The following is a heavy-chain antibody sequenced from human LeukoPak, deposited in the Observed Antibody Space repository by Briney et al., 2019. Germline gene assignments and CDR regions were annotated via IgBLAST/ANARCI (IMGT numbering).Heavy chain of an antibody. Sequence: SETLSLTCAVYGGSFSGYYWSWIRQPPGKGLEWIGEINHSGSTNYNPSLKSRVTISVDTSKNQFSLKLSSVTAADTAVYYCARQMDDYGDYTDGFQYNWFDPWGQGTLVTVSS. V-gene: IGHV4-34*01. CDR1: GGSFSGYY. CDR3: ARQMDDYGDYTDGFQYNWFDP. D-gene: IGHD4-17*01. CDR2: INHSGST. J-gene: IGHJ5*02.